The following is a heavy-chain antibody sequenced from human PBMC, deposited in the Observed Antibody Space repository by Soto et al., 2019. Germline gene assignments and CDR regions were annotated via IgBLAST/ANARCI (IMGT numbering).Heavy chain of an antibody. D-gene: IGHD3-9*01. V-gene: IGHV3-23*01. CDR1: GFTFSRDA. Sequence: EVQLLESGGGLVQPGGSLILSCAASGFTFSRDAMGWVRQAPGKGLEWGSAISGSGGSTYYADSVKGRFTISRDNSKNTLYLQMNSLRAEDTAVYYCAKDYDILTGYYSYFDYWGQGTLVTVSS. CDR3: AKDYDILTGYYSYFDY. J-gene: IGHJ4*02. CDR2: ISGSGGST.